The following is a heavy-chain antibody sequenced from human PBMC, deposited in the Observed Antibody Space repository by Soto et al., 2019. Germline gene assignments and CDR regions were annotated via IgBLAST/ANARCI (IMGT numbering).Heavy chain of an antibody. D-gene: IGHD5-12*01. J-gene: IGHJ4*02. CDR2: ISSSSTYI. V-gene: IGHV3-21*01. CDR3: ARDPAYASGYDLEPFDY. CDR1: GFTFSSYS. Sequence: PGGSLRLSCAASGFTFSSYSMNWVRQAPGKGLEWVSSISSSSTYIYYADSVKGRFTISRDNAKNSLYLQMNSLRAEDTAVYYCARDPAYASGYDLEPFDYWGQGTLVTVSS.